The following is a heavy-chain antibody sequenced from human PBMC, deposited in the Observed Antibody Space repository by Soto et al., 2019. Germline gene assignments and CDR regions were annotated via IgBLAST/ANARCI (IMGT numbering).Heavy chain of an antibody. CDR2: VYYTGST. CDR1: GGSSSGSD. Sequence: SEPLSLTCSVAGGSSSGSDWSWILQSPGKGLEWLGYVYYTGSTNYSPSLRSRVSISVDTSKNEFSLRLSSVTAADTAVYFCARSVAVPGAHTAYWGHGTQVTVSS. J-gene: IGHJ4*01. V-gene: IGHV4-59*01. CDR3: ARSVAVPGAHTAY. D-gene: IGHD6-19*01.